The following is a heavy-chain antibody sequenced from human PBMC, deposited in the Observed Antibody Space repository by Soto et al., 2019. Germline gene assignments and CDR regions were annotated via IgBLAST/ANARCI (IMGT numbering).Heavy chain of an antibody. Sequence: PSETLSLTCAVYSGSFSGYYWSWIRQTPGKGLEWIGGINHSGSTNYNPSLKRRVTISVDTSKRQFSLKVTSVTAADTAVYYCARPYCAHSKCPLEYWGQGTLVTVS. D-gene: IGHD2-21*01. CDR3: ARPYCAHSKCPLEY. J-gene: IGHJ4*02. CDR1: SGSFSGYY. V-gene: IGHV4-34*01. CDR2: INHSGST.